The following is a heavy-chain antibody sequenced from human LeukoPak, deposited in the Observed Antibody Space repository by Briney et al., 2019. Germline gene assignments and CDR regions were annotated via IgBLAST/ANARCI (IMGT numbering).Heavy chain of an antibody. V-gene: IGHV1-69*13. D-gene: IGHD4-17*01. CDR3: ARAPRDYGDYWFDP. J-gene: IGHJ5*02. CDR1: GGTFSSYA. CDR2: IIPIFGTA. Sequence: SVTVSCKASGGTFSSYAISWVRQAPGQGLEWMGGIIPIFGTANYAQKFQGRVTITADESTSTAYMELSSLSSEDTAVYYCARAPRDYGDYWFDPWGQGTLVTVSS.